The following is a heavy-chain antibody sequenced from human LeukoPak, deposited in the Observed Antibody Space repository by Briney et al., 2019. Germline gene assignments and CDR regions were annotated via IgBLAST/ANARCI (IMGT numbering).Heavy chain of an antibody. V-gene: IGHV1-8*01. Sequence: ASVKVSCKASGYTFTSYDINWVRQATGQGLEWMGWMNPNSGNTGYAQKFQGRVTMTRNTSISTAYMALSSLRSEDTAVYYCARGSAATLYYYYYYMDVWGKGTTVTVSS. CDR1: GYTFTSYD. J-gene: IGHJ6*03. CDR2: MNPNSGNT. D-gene: IGHD2-15*01. CDR3: ARGSAATLYYYYYYMDV.